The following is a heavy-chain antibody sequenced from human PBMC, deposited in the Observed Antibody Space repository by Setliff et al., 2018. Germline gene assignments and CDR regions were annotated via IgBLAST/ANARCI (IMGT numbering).Heavy chain of an antibody. J-gene: IGHJ5*02. CDR2: MYYTGST. V-gene: IGHV4-59*11. CDR3: ARQGTAIRWFDP. D-gene: IGHD3-10*01. CDR1: GASISSHY. Sequence: KPSETLSLTCTVSGASISSHYWSWIRQPPGKGLEWIGSMYYTGSTNYNPSLKSRVTISVGTSKKQFSLSLNSVTAADTAVYYCARQGTAIRWFDPWGQGTLVTVSS.